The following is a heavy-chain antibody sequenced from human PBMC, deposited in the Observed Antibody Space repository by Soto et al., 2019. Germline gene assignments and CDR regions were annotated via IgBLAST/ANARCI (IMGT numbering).Heavy chain of an antibody. J-gene: IGHJ3*02. CDR1: GGSITSYS. D-gene: IGHD2-15*01. CDR3: ARDITACYPACAFDI. V-gene: IGHV4-59*01. CDR2: LHYSGSI. Sequence: QVQLQESGPGLVKPSETLSLTCTVSGGSITSYSWNWIRQPPGKGLEWIGNLHYSGSISYNPSFRRRATISVDTPENQFSLTLSSVNAADTAVYYCARDITACYPACAFDIWGQGAIVTVSS.